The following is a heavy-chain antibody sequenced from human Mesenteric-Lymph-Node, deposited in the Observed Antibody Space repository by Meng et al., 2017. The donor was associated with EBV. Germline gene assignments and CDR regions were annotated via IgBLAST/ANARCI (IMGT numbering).Heavy chain of an antibody. V-gene: IGHV4-34*02. D-gene: IGHD6-13*01. Sequence: QVQLQEWGAGRLKPSDTLSLTRAVYGGSLSNYYWSWIRQPPGKGLEWIGEINYRGNTNYNPSLKSRVTVSVDTSKNQVSLKLNSVTAADTAIYYCAGAGYWRFDAWGRGTLVTVSS. J-gene: IGHJ5*02. CDR3: AGAGYWRFDA. CDR2: INYRGNT. CDR1: GGSLSNYY.